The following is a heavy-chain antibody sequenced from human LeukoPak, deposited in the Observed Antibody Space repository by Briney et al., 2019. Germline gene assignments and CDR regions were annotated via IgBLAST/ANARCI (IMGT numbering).Heavy chain of an antibody. V-gene: IGHV4-39*01. Sequence: PTETLSLTCTVSGGSISSSSYYWGWIRQPPGKGLEWIGSIYYSGSTYYNSSLKSRVTISVDTSKNQFSLKLSSVTAADTAVYYCARRGIAAAGMKAIDYWGQGTLVTVSS. J-gene: IGHJ4*02. CDR3: ARRGIAAAGMKAIDY. D-gene: IGHD6-13*01. CDR2: IYYSGST. CDR1: GGSISSSSYY.